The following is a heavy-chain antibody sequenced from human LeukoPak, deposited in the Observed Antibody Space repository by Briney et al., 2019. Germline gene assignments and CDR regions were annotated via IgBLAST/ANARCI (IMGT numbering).Heavy chain of an antibody. J-gene: IGHJ4*02. D-gene: IGHD4-23*01. V-gene: IGHV5-51*01. Sequence: GESLKISCKGSGYSFSTYWINWVRQMPGKGLEWMGIIYPGDSDTKYSPSFQGQVTISVDKSISTAYLQWSSLKASDTAMYYCARRSYGGKDFDYWGQGTLVTVSS. CDR2: IYPGDSDT. CDR3: ARRSYGGKDFDY. CDR1: GYSFSTYW.